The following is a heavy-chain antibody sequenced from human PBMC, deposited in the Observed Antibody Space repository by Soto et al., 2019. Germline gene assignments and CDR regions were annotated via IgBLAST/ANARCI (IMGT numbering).Heavy chain of an antibody. D-gene: IGHD6-19*01. V-gene: IGHV3-23*01. CDR1: GFTFSSYA. J-gene: IGHJ4*02. Sequence: EVQLLESGGGLGQPGGSLRLSCAASGFTFSSYAMSWVRQAPGKGLEWVSAISGSGGSTYYADSVKGRFTISRDNSKNTLYLQMNSLRAEDTAVYYCAKLWAVAGTVAYWGQGTLVTVSS. CDR2: ISGSGGST. CDR3: AKLWAVAGTVAY.